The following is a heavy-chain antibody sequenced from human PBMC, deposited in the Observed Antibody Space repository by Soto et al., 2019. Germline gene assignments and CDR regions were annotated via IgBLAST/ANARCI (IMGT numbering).Heavy chain of an antibody. CDR1: GFTFTTYS. V-gene: IGHV3-23*01. Sequence: WGSLRLSCATSGFTFTTYSMNWVRQAPGKGLEWVSSISGTGGQTYHADSVRCRFTISRDNSYETLSLQMDSLRAEDTATYFCVKDQSPRAGGGSVGDYWRTGTLVTVFS. CDR2: ISGTGGQT. J-gene: IGHJ4*02. D-gene: IGHD6-13*01. CDR3: VKDQSPRAGGGSVGDY.